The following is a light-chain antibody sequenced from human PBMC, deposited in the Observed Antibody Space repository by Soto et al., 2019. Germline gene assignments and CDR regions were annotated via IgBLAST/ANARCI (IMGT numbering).Light chain of an antibody. V-gene: IGKV1-5*03. Sequence: DIQMTQSPSTLSASVGDRVTITCRASQSITTWLAWYQQKPGKAPKLLIYKASSLDSGVPSRFSGNGSGTEFTLTISSLQPDDFATYYCQQYNSYSTFGQGTRLEIK. J-gene: IGKJ5*01. CDR2: KAS. CDR1: QSITTW. CDR3: QQYNSYST.